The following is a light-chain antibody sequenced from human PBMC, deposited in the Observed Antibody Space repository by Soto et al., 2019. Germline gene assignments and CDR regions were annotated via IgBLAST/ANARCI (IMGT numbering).Light chain of an antibody. V-gene: IGKV3-11*01. Sequence: EIVLTQSPATLSLSPGERATLSCRASQSVSSYLAWYQQKPGQAPRLLIYDASNRATGIPARFSGSGSGTDFTLTISSLEPEDFAVYYCQQYNNWPGITFGQGTRLEIK. CDR1: QSVSSY. CDR3: QQYNNWPGIT. CDR2: DAS. J-gene: IGKJ5*01.